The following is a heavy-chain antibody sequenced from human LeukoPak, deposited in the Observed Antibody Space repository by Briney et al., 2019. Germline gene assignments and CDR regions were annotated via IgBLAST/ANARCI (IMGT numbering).Heavy chain of an antibody. CDR2: IWYDGSNK. CDR3: AREGEGGAFDY. CDR1: GFTFSSYG. V-gene: IGHV3-33*01. J-gene: IGHJ4*02. D-gene: IGHD3-16*01. Sequence: AGGSLRLSCAASGFTFSSYGMHWVRQAPGKGLEWVAVIWYDGSNKYYADSVKGRFTISRDNSKSTLYLQMNSLRAEDTAVYYCAREGEGGAFDYWGQGTLVTVSS.